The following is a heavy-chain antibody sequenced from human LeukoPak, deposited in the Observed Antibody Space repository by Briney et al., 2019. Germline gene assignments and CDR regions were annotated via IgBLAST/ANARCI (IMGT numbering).Heavy chain of an antibody. D-gene: IGHD3-10*01. CDR3: AREYDYYGSGAFDY. CDR1: GGTFSSYA. Sequence: SVKVSCKASGGTFSSYAISWVRQAPGQGLEWMGGIIPIFGTANYAQKFQGRVTITADESTSTAYMELSSLRSEDTAVYYCAREYDYYGSGAFDYWGQGTPVTVSS. V-gene: IGHV1-69*13. J-gene: IGHJ4*02. CDR2: IIPIFGTA.